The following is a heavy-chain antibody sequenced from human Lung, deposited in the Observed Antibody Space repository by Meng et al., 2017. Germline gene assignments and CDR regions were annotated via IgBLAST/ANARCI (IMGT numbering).Heavy chain of an antibody. CDR3: ARVLIAAAGTVDY. V-gene: IGHV4-38-2*02. CDR2: IYHSGST. CDR1: GYSISSGYY. D-gene: IGHD6-13*01. J-gene: IGHJ4*02. Sequence: SETLSLPCTVSGYSISSGYYWGWIRQPPGKGLEWIGSIYHSGSTYYNPSLKSRVTISVDTSKNQFSLKLSSVTAADTAVYYCARVLIAAAGTVDYWGQGTLVTVPS.